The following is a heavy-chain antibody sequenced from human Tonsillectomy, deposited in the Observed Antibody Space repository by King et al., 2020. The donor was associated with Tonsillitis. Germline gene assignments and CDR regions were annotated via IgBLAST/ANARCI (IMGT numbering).Heavy chain of an antibody. V-gene: IGHV3-53*01. CDR3: ARDLMGATAGFDY. CDR2: IYSGGST. D-gene: IGHD1-26*01. J-gene: IGHJ4*02. CDR1: GFTVSSNY. Sequence: QLVQSGGGLIQPGGSLRLSCAASGFTVSSNYMTWVRQAPGKGLEWVSVIYSGGSTYYADSVKGRFTISRDNSTNTLYLQMNSLRAEDTAVYYCARDLMGATAGFDYWGQGTLVTVSS.